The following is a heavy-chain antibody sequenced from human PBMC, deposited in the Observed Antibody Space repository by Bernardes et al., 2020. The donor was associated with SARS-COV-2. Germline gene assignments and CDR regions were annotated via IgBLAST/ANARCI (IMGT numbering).Heavy chain of an antibody. D-gene: IGHD6-13*01. V-gene: IGHV3-53*01. CDR2: IYSRGET. J-gene: IGHJ3*02. Sequence: GGSLRLSCAASGFTVGSNYMSWVRQAPGKGLEWVSVIYSRGETYYADSVKGRFTISRDDSKNTLYLQMNSLRDDDTAVYYCARGRTAAGFRLGDAFDIRGQGTMVTVSS. CDR3: ARGRTAAGFRLGDAFDI. CDR1: GFTVGSNY.